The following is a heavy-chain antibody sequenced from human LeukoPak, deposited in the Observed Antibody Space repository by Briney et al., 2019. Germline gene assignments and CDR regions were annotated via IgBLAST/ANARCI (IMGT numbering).Heavy chain of an antibody. CDR1: GHTFTTYY. J-gene: IGHJ5*02. Sequence: GASVTVSCKASGHTFTTYYVHLVRQAPGQGLEWMGVINPSGDGTNYPQRFQGRVNLTRDTSTSTVYMELSSLRSEDTAIYYCAKETPNTGWFDPWGQGTLVTVSS. V-gene: IGHV1-46*01. CDR2: INPSGDGT. D-gene: IGHD1-14*01. CDR3: AKETPNTGWFDP.